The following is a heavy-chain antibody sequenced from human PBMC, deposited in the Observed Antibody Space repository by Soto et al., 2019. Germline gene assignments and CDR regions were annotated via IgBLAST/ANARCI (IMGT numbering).Heavy chain of an antibody. D-gene: IGHD2-2*01. CDR2: VDHTGST. CDR1: GGSFSGYY. J-gene: IGHJ4*02. CDR3: ARMKIPAALIAFDF. Sequence: QVQLQQWGAGLLKPSETLSLTCIVYGGSFSGYYWNWIRQSPGKGLEWIGEVDHTGSTNYNPSLKSRVTILVCTXXNQFSLNLSSVTAADTAVYYCARMKIPAALIAFDFWGQGTVVTVSS. V-gene: IGHV4-34*02.